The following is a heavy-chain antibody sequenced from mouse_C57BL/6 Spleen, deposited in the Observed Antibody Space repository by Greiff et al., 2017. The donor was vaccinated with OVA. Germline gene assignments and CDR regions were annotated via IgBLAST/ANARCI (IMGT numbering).Heavy chain of an antibody. CDR3: TRDGYYSWFAY. CDR1: GFTFSDAW. CDR2: IRHKANNHAT. V-gene: IGHV6-6*01. Sequence: EVMLVESGGGLVQPGGSMKLSCAASGFTFSDAWMDWVRQSPEKGLEWVAEIRHKANNHATYDAVSVKGRFTISRDDSKSSVYQQMNSLRAEDTGIYYCTRDGYYSWFAYWGQGTLVTVSA. D-gene: IGHD2-3*01. J-gene: IGHJ3*01.